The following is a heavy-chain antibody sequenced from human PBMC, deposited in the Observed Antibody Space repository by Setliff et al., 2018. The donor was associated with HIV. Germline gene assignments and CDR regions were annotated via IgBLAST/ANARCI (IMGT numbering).Heavy chain of an antibody. CDR2: VGCWGTCT. Sequence: GVLRLSCAGSGFTVNSGAMNWVRQAPGKGLEWVSTVGCWGTCTYFADSVKGRFTISSDTSKNTLYLQMTRLSAEDTAVYYCARDLDPYFAMAVWGQGTTVTVSS. V-gene: IGHV3-23*01. J-gene: IGHJ6*02. CDR3: ARDLDPYFAMAV. CDR1: GFTVNSGA.